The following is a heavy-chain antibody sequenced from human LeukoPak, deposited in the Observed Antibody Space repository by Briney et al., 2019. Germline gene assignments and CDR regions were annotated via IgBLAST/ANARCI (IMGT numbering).Heavy chain of an antibody. J-gene: IGHJ4*02. CDR3: ARGPVRFGYFDY. CDR1: GFTFSSYG. CDR2: IRYDGSNK. V-gene: IGHV3-30*02. D-gene: IGHD3-10*01. Sequence: GGSLRLSCAASGFTFSSYGMHWVRQAPGKGLEWVAFIRYDGSNKYYADSVKGRFTISRDNSKNTLYLQMNSLRAEDTAVYYCARGPVRFGYFDYWGQGTLVTVSS.